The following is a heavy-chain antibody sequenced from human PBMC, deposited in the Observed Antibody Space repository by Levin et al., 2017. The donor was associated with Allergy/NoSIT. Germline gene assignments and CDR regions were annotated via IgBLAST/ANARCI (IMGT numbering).Heavy chain of an antibody. J-gene: IGHJ4*02. CDR1: GFTLSSYS. CDR3: ARDSYGLGQNC. CDR2: ISSSSSAI. V-gene: IGHV3-48*01. D-gene: IGHD3-16*01. Sequence: SCAASGFTLSSYSMNWVRQAPGKGLECISYISSSSSAIYYADSVEGRFTISRDNAKNSVYLQMNSLRAEDTAVYYCARDSYGLGQNCWGQGTLVTVSS.